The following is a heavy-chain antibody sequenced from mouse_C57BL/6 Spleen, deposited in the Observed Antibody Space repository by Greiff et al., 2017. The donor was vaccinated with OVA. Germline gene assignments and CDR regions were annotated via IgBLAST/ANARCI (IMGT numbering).Heavy chain of an antibody. Sequence: EVQLQQSGPELVKPGASVKIPCKASGYTFTDYNIDWVKQSHGKSLEWIGDINPNNGGTIYNQKFKGKATLTVDKSSSTAYMELRSLTSEDTAVYYCARLYGNYAMDYWGQGTSVTVSS. CDR3: ARLYGNYAMDY. J-gene: IGHJ4*01. CDR2: INPNNGGT. D-gene: IGHD2-1*01. V-gene: IGHV1-18*01. CDR1: GYTFTDYN.